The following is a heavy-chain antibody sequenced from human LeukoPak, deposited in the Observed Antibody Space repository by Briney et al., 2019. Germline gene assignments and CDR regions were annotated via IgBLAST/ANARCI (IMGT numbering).Heavy chain of an antibody. CDR1: GFTFSDYY. J-gene: IGHJ4*02. CDR2: ISSSGSTI. CDR3: ARDYPAQQLVLDY. V-gene: IGHV3-11*04. Sequence: GGSLRLSCAASGFTFSDYYMSWIRQAPGKGLEWVSYISSSGSTIYYADSVEGRFTISRDNAKNSLYLQMNSLRAEDTAVYYCARDYPAQQLVLDYWGQGTLVTVSS. D-gene: IGHD6-13*01.